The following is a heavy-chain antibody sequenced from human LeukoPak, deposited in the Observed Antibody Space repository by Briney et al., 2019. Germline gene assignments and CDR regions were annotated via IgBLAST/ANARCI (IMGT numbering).Heavy chain of an antibody. CDR3: ARFPGAAAGFDY. CDR2: INHSGST. V-gene: IGHV4-34*01. D-gene: IGHD6-13*01. CDR1: GGSFSGYY. J-gene: IGHJ4*02. Sequence: SETLSLTCAVYGGSFSGYYWSWIRQPPGKRLEWIGEINHSGSTNYNPSLKSRVTISVDTSKNQFSLKLSSVTAADTAVYYCARFPGAAAGFDYWGQGTLVTVSS.